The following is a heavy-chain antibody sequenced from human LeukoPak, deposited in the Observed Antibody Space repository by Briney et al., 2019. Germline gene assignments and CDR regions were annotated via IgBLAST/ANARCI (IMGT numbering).Heavy chain of an antibody. Sequence: PGRSLRLSCAASGFTFSSYAMHWVRQAPGKGLEWVAVISYDGSIKYYADSVKGRFTISRDNSKDTLYLQLNSLRPEDTAVYYCARDRWHSSGWYTGEFDYWGHGTLVTVSS. CDR1: GFTFSSYA. D-gene: IGHD6-19*01. V-gene: IGHV3-30-3*01. CDR2: ISYDGSIK. CDR3: ARDRWHSSGWYTGEFDY. J-gene: IGHJ4*01.